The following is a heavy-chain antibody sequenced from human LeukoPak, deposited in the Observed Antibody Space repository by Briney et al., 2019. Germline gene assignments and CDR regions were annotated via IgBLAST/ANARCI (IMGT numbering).Heavy chain of an antibody. J-gene: IGHJ6*03. CDR3: ARRAARIAAAGTLKFHYYYMGV. D-gene: IGHD6-13*01. CDR2: IYTSGST. V-gene: IGHV4-4*09. CDR1: GGSISSYY. Sequence: SETLSLTCTVSGGSISSYYWSWIRQPPGKGLEWIGYIYTSGSTNYDPSLKSRVTISVDTSKNQFSLKLSSVTAADTAVYYCARRAARIAAAGTLKFHYYYMGVWGKGTTVTVSS.